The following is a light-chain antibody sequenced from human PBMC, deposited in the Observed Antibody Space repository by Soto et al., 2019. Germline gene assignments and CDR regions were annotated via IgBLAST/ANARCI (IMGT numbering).Light chain of an antibody. Sequence: QSALTQPASVSGSPGQSITISCTGTSSDVGSYNLVSWYQQHPGKPPKLMIYEGSKRPSGVSNRFSGSKSGNTASLTISGLEAEDEADYYCCSYAGSRVFGGGTKLPS. J-gene: IGLJ3*02. CDR1: SSDVGSYNL. CDR2: EGS. V-gene: IGLV2-23*01. CDR3: CSYAGSRV.